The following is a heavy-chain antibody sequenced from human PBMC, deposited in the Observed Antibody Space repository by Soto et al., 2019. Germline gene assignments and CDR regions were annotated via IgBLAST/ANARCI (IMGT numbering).Heavy chain of an antibody. D-gene: IGHD2-21*02. CDR2: IYYSENT. Sequence: SLSLTCTVSGRSINNPYYYWSRLRQTPGKGLEWIGYIYYSENTYYNPSRRSRIIISLDTSKNLFSLSLSSVDAADADVYYCGSLYCGGDCYGLDPWGQGTLVTVSS. CDR3: GSLYCGGDCYGLDP. V-gene: IGHV4-30-4*08. J-gene: IGHJ5*02. CDR1: GRSINNPYYY.